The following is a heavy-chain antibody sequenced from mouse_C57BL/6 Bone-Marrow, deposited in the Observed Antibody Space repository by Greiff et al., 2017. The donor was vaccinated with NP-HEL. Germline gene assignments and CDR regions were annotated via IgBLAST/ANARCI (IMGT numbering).Heavy chain of an antibody. V-gene: IGHV1-82*01. Sequence: VKLQQSGPELVKPGASVKISCKASGYAFSSSWMNWVKQRPGKGLEWIGRIYPGDGDTNYNGKFKGKATLTADKSSSTAYMQLSSLTSEDSAVYFCAISPPRYFDVWGTGTTVTVSS. CDR2: IYPGDGDT. CDR1: GYAFSSSW. CDR3: AISPPRYFDV. J-gene: IGHJ1*03.